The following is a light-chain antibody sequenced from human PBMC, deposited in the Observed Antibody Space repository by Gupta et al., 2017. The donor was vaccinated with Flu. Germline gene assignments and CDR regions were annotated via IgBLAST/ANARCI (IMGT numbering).Light chain of an antibody. J-gene: IGKJ5*01. CDR3: QQEIIWPRT. CDR1: QSLGSR. CDR2: GAS. V-gene: IGKV3-15*01. Sequence: EMVMTQSPVTLSVSPGERATLSCRASQSLGSRLAWYQQKPGQAPRLLIYGASTRATGIPARFSGSGSGTEFTLSISSRQSEDFAIYYCQQEIIWPRTFGQGTXLEIK.